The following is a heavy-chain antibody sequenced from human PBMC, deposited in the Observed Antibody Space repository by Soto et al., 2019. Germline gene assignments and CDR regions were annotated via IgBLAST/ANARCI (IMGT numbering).Heavy chain of an antibody. CDR3: ARAGCDGGSCYTLVGLRYGMDV. V-gene: IGHV3-30-3*01. Sequence: QVQLVESGGVVVQPGRSLRLSCAASGFTFSSYALHWVRQAPGEGLEWVAVISYDGNNKYYADSVKGRFTISRDNSKNTLYLQMNSLRAEDTAVYYCARAGCDGGSCYTLVGLRYGMDVWGQGTTVTVSS. J-gene: IGHJ6*02. CDR1: GFTFSSYA. CDR2: ISYDGNNK. D-gene: IGHD2-15*01.